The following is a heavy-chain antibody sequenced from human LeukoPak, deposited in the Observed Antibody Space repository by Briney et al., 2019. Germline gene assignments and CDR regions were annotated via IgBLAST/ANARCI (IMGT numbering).Heavy chain of an antibody. CDR2: IIPSGGST. J-gene: IGHJ4*02. CDR1: GYTFINYN. Sequence: ASVKVSCKASGYTFINYNIHWVRQAPGQGLEWMGIIIPSGGSTIYAQKFRGRVTMTRDTSTCTVYMELSSLRPEDTAVYYCARDIRSGYYYFDYWGQGTLVTVSS. V-gene: IGHV1-46*01. D-gene: IGHD5-12*01. CDR3: ARDIRSGYYYFDY.